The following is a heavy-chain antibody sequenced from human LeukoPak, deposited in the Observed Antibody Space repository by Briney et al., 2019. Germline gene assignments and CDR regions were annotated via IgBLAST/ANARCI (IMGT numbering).Heavy chain of an antibody. V-gene: IGHV3-7*03. J-gene: IGHJ4*02. Sequence: PGGSLRVSCAASGFTFSSYWFNWVRQTPGKGLEWVANIKEDGSERYHVDSVKGRFTISRDNAKSSLYLQMNSLRAEDTALYYCARSIMGGGAFDYWGQGTQVTVSS. CDR1: GFTFSSYW. CDR2: IKEDGSER. D-gene: IGHD3-10*01. CDR3: ARSIMGGGAFDY.